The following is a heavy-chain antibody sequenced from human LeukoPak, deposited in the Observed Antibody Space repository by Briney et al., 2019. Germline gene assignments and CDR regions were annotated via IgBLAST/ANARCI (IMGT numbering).Heavy chain of an antibody. CDR1: GNTLSTYG. Sequence: GESLRISCKTSGNTLSTYGIVWVRQMPGKGLEWMGGISPGDSDTTYSPSFQGRVTISVDKSISTAYLQWGSLKASDTAIYYCARGGPTVLTPLDYWGQGTLVTVSS. D-gene: IGHD4-23*01. V-gene: IGHV5-51*01. J-gene: IGHJ4*02. CDR2: ISPGDSDT. CDR3: ARGGPTVLTPLDY.